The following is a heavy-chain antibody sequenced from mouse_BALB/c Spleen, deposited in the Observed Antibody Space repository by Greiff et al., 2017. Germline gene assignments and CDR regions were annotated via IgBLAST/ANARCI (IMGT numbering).Heavy chain of an antibody. V-gene: IGHV5-9-4*01. CDR1: GFTFSSYA. CDR3: ARGGATTWFAY. CDR2: ISSGGSYT. Sequence: EVMLVESGGGLVKPGGSLKLSCAASGFTFSSYAMSWVRQSPEKRLEWVAEISSGGSYTYYPDTVTGRFTISRDNAKNTLYLEMSSLRSEDTAMYYCARGGATTWFAYWGQGTLVTVSA. J-gene: IGHJ3*01. D-gene: IGHD3-1*01.